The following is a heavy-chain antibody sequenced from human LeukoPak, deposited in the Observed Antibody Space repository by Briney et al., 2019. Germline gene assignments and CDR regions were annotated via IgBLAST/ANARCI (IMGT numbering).Heavy chain of an antibody. J-gene: IGHJ3*02. Sequence: GGSLRLSCAASGFTFSSYAMHWVRQAPGKGLEWVAVISYDGSNKYYADSVKGRFTISRDNSKNTLYLQMNSLRAEDTAVYYCATNIAVAYSKAFDIWGQGTMVTVSS. CDR2: ISYDGSNK. CDR1: GFTFSSYA. V-gene: IGHV3-30-3*01. CDR3: ATNIAVAYSKAFDI. D-gene: IGHD6-19*01.